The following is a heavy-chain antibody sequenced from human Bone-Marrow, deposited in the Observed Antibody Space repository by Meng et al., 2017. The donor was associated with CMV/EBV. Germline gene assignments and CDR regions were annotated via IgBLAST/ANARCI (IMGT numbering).Heavy chain of an antibody. V-gene: IGHV1-8*03. D-gene: IGHD1-14*01. Sequence: ASGYTFTTYDINWVRQAPGQGLEWVGWMSPNSGNADFAEKFQGRVSITRNISIRTAYIELRSLTSDDTAVYYCARGLPAGTTIRLDYWGQGTLVTVSS. J-gene: IGHJ4*02. CDR3: ARGLPAGTTIRLDY. CDR2: MSPNSGNA. CDR1: GYTFTTYD.